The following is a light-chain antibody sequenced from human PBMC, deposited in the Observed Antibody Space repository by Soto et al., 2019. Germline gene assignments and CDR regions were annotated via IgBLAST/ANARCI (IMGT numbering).Light chain of an antibody. J-gene: IGLJ1*01. CDR1: NSDIGRFNY. CDR2: GVS. CDR3: SSFEDTNNSV. V-gene: IGLV2-14*01. Sequence: QSALAQPATVSGSPGQSITISCTGTNSDIGRFNYVSWYQHRPGRAPRLLIYGVSDRPSGVSARFSGSKSGNTASLTISGLQDEEEAEYYCSSFEDTNNSVFGRGTKVTV.